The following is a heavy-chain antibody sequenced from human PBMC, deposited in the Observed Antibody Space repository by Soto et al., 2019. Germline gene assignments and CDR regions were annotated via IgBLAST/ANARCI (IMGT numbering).Heavy chain of an antibody. V-gene: IGHV3-21*01. CDR1: GFTFSRHN. D-gene: IGHD6-13*01. CDR3: ARGPTGSSSWYVI. J-gene: IGHJ4*02. Sequence: GGSLRLSCAASGFTFSRHNMNWVRQAPGKGLEWVSFITSSSNYIYYADSVKGRFTISRDNSKNTLYLQMNSLRAEDTAVYYCARGPTGSSSWYVIWGQGTLVTVSS. CDR2: ITSSSNYI.